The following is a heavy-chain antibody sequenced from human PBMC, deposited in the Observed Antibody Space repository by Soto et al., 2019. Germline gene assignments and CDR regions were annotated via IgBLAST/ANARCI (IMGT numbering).Heavy chain of an antibody. CDR1: GFILSSSN. CDR3: ARSAEYTFTDY. J-gene: IGHJ4*02. V-gene: IGHV3-30*03. D-gene: IGHD5-18*01. CDR2: ISHDGSNE. Sequence: QVQVVESGGGVVQPGTSLRLSCAASGFILSSSNMYWVRQAPGKGLEWVAIISHDGSNEYYAGSVRGRFTVSRDNSKYTLVLQMNSLRLEDTALYYCARSAEYTFTDYWGRGTLVTVSS.